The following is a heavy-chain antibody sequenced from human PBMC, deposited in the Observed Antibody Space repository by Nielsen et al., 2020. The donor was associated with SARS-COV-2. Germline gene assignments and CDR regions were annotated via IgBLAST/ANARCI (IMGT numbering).Heavy chain of an antibody. Sequence: GESLKISCAASGFTFSSYWMHWVRQAPGKGLVWVSCINNDGISTTYADSVKGRFTISRDNAKNTLFLQMNSLRAEDTAVYYCARGSYGMNVWGQGTTVTASS. V-gene: IGHV3-74*01. J-gene: IGHJ6*02. CDR3: ARGSYGMNV. CDR2: INNDGIST. CDR1: GFTFSSYW.